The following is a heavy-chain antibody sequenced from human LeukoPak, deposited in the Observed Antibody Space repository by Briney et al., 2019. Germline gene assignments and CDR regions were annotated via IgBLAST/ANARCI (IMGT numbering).Heavy chain of an antibody. V-gene: IGHV5-51*01. Sequence: GESLKISCKGSGYSFTSYWIGWVRQMPGKGLEWMGIIYPGDSDTRYSPSFQGQVAISADKSISTAYLQWSSLKASDTAMYYCARVLSGSTLVYYFDYWGQGTLVTVSS. CDR3: ARVLSGSTLVYYFDY. CDR2: IYPGDSDT. D-gene: IGHD3-10*01. J-gene: IGHJ4*02. CDR1: GYSFTSYW.